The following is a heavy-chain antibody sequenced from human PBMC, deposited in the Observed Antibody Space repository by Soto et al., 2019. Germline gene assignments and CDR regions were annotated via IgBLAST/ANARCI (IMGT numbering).Heavy chain of an antibody. CDR2: MNHNSGKT. D-gene: IGHD3-3*01. CDR3: ARVVSEWLAYYYYGMDV. CDR1: GYTFTSYD. J-gene: IGHJ6*02. V-gene: IGHV1-8*01. Sequence: QVQLVQSGAEVRKPGASVKVCCKASGYTFTSYDIHWVRQATGQGLEWRGWMNHNSGKTGYAQKFQGRVTMTRNTSIRTAYKERSSLRSEATAVYYWARVVSEWLAYYYYGMDVWGQGTTVTVSS.